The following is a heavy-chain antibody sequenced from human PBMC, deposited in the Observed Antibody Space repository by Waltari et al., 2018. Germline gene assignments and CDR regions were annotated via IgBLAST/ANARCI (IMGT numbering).Heavy chain of an antibody. D-gene: IGHD2-15*01. Sequence: QVQLQESGPGLVKASGTLSLTCTVSGGSISSSEWWTWVRQSPGKGLEWIGEIYQSGNSNYNPSLKSRVTISVDKSKNQFSLNLTSVTAADTAVYYCARDDAAATRNFDYWGQGTLVTVSS. J-gene: IGHJ4*02. V-gene: IGHV4-4*02. CDR1: GGSISSSEW. CDR3: ARDDAAATRNFDY. CDR2: IYQSGNS.